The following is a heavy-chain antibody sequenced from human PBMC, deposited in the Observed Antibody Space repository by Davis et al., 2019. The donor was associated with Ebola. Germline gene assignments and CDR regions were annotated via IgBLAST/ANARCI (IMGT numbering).Heavy chain of an antibody. J-gene: IGHJ5*02. Sequence: MPSETLSLTCTVSGGSISSYYWSWIRQPPGKGLEWIGYIYYSGNTNYNPSLKSRVTISIDTSQSQFSLKLSSVTAVDTAVYYCARGRLWFGELSWFDPWGQGTLVTVSS. V-gene: IGHV4-59*12. D-gene: IGHD3-10*01. CDR1: GGSISSYY. CDR3: ARGRLWFGELSWFDP. CDR2: IYYSGNT.